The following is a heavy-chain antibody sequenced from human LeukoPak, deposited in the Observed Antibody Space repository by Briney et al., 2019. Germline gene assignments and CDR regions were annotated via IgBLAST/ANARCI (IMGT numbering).Heavy chain of an antibody. CDR2: IYTSGTT. Sequence: PSETLSLTCTVSGGSMSSNYWSWIRQPAGKGLEWIGRIYTSGTTNYNPSLNSRVTMSVDTSKNQFSLELSSVTAADTAFYYCARGHCSSTSCHMDVWGKGTMVTVSS. D-gene: IGHD2-2*01. CDR3: ARGHCSSTSCHMDV. V-gene: IGHV4-4*07. CDR1: GGSMSSNY. J-gene: IGHJ6*03.